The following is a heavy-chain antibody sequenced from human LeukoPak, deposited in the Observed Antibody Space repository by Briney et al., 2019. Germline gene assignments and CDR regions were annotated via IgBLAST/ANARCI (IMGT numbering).Heavy chain of an antibody. CDR2: ISACNGNT. CDR3: ARGSRKTYSSGWYAY. V-gene: IGHV1-18*01. D-gene: IGHD6-19*01. Sequence: ASVKVSCKASGYTFTSYGISWVRQAPGQGLEWMGWISACNGNTNYAQKLQGRVTMTTDTSTSTAYMELRSLRSDDTAVYYCARGSRKTYSSGWYAYWGQGTLVTVSS. J-gene: IGHJ4*02. CDR1: GYTFTSYG.